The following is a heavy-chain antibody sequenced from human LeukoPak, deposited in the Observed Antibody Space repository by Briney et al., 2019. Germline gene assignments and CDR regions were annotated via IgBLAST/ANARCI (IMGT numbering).Heavy chain of an antibody. CDR2: VNSNTGNP. J-gene: IGHJ4*02. D-gene: IGHD6-19*01. Sequence: ASVKVSCKASGYTFISSGMSWVRQAPGQGLEWMGWVNSNTGNPTYAQGFTGRFVFSWDTSVSTASLQISSLKAEDTAVYYCARVRYTSGLYYFESWGQGTLVTVSS. V-gene: IGHV7-4-1*02. CDR3: ARVRYTSGLYYFES. CDR1: GYTFISSG.